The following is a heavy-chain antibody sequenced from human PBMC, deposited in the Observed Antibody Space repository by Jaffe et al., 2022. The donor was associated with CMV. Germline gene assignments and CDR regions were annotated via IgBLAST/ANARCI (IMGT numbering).Heavy chain of an antibody. V-gene: IGHV4-34*01. CDR1: GGSFSGYY. D-gene: IGHD6-19*01. CDR3: ARVKAIAVAGPPGKYYYYGMDV. CDR2: INHSGST. J-gene: IGHJ6*02. Sequence: QVQLQQWGAGLLKPSETLSLTCAVYGGSFSGYYWSWIRQPPGKGLEWIGEINHSGSTNYNPSLKSRVTISVDTSKNQFSLKLSSVTAADTAVYYCARVKAIAVAGPPGKYYYYGMDVWGQGTTVTVSS.